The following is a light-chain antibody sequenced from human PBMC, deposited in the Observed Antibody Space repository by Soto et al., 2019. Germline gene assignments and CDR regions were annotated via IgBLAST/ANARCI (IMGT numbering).Light chain of an antibody. J-gene: IGLJ2*01. CDR3: SSYSTNRTLL. Sequence: QSALTQPASVSGSPGQSITVSCTGTSSDIGAHNFVSWYQQHPGKAPRLIIYEVTNRPSGLSDRFSGSKSGNTAFLIISALQAEDEADYFCSSYSTNRTLLFGGGTKVTVL. CDR1: SSDIGAHNF. CDR2: EVT. V-gene: IGLV2-14*01.